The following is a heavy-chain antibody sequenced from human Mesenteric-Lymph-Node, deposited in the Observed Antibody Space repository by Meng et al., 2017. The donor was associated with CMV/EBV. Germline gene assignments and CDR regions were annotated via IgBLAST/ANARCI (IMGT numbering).Heavy chain of an antibody. CDR3: ARVAANRGYYGMDV. J-gene: IGHJ6*02. D-gene: IGHD3-10*01. Sequence: ASVKVSCKASGYTFTGYYMHWVRQAPGQGLEWMGWINPNSGGTSYAQKFQGRLTLTRDTSTSTVYMELSSLRSEDTAVYYCARVAANRGYYGMDVWGQGTTVTVSS. CDR2: INPNSGGT. CDR1: GYTFTGYY. V-gene: IGHV1-2*02.